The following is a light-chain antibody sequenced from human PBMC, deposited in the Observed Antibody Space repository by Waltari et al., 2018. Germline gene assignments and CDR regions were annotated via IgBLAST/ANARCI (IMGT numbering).Light chain of an antibody. CDR2: EGC. J-gene: IGLJ3*02. CDR1: SSDVGSYNL. Sequence: QSALTQPASVSGSPGQSITISCTGTSSDVGSYNLVSWYQQHPGKAPKLMIYEGCKRPSGVSNRFSGSKSGNTASLTISGLQAEDEADYYCCSYAGSHTWVFGGGTKLTVL. CDR3: CSYAGSHTWV. V-gene: IGLV2-23*01.